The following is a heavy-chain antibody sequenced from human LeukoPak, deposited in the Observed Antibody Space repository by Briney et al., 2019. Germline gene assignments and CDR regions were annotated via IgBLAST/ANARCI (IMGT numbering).Heavy chain of an antibody. Sequence: RASVKVSCKASGGTFSSYAISWVRQAPGQGLEWMGGIIPIFGTASYAQKFQGRVTITTDESTSTAYMELSSLRSEDTAVYYCARSRWLQLRSYYYYYMDVWGKGTTVTVSS. D-gene: IGHD5-24*01. V-gene: IGHV1-69*05. CDR3: ARSRWLQLRSYYYYYMDV. J-gene: IGHJ6*03. CDR2: IIPIFGTA. CDR1: GGTFSSYA.